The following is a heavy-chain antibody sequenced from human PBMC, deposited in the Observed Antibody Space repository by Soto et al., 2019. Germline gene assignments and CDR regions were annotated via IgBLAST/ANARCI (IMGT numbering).Heavy chain of an antibody. J-gene: IGHJ5*02. CDR3: ARKRAGLLWFGELSGGWFDP. Sequence: SETVAHTCAVSAGSISSGAYTGGWRRQPPGKGLEWIGYIYHSGSTYYNPSLKSRVTISVDTSKNQFSLKLSSVTAADTAVYYCARKRAGLLWFGELSGGWFDPWGQG. V-gene: IGHV4-30-2*01. CDR2: IYHSGST. CDR1: AGSISSGAYT. D-gene: IGHD3-10*01.